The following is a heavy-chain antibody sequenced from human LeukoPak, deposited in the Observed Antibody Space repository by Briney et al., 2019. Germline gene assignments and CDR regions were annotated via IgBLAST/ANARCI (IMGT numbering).Heavy chain of an antibody. CDR1: RYTFTNYA. Sequence: ASVKVSCKASRYTFTNYAIHWVRQAPGQRLEWMGWINAGNGDTDYAQKFQGRVTISRDTSASTAYMELSSLTSADTAVYYCARDKTRHWYGAIDFWGQGALVTVSS. CDR3: ARDKTRHWYGAIDF. D-gene: IGHD6-13*01. J-gene: IGHJ4*02. CDR2: INAGNGDT. V-gene: IGHV1-3*01.